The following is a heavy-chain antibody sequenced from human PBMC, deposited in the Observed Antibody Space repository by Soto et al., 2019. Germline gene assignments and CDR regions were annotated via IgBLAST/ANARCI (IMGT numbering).Heavy chain of an antibody. D-gene: IGHD3-3*01. CDR3: AKRPRISNYMDV. Sequence: GVSLRLSCAASGFTFSSYAMSWVRQAPGKGLEWVSAISGSGGSTYYADSVKGRFTISRDNSKNTLYLQMNSLRAEDTAVYYCAKRPRISNYMDVWGKGTTVTVSS. V-gene: IGHV3-23*01. CDR2: ISGSGGST. J-gene: IGHJ6*03. CDR1: GFTFSSYA.